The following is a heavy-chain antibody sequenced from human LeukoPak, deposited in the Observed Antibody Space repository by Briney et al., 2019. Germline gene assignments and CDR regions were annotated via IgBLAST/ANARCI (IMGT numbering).Heavy chain of an antibody. V-gene: IGHV4-34*01. J-gene: IGHJ4*02. CDR3: ARDGNYGGNSGDY. CDR1: GGSFSGYY. Sequence: ASETLSLTCAVYGGSFSGYYWSWIRQPPGKGLEWIGEINHSGSTNYNPSLKSRVTISVDTSKNRFSLKLSSVTAADTAVYYCARDGNYGGNSGDYWGQGTLVTVSS. D-gene: IGHD4-23*01. CDR2: INHSGST.